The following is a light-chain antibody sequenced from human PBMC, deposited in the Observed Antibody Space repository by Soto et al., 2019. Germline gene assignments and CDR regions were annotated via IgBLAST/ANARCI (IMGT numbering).Light chain of an antibody. CDR2: DAS. Sequence: DILLTQSPTTLSASVGDRVIITCRASQRMSAWLAWYQQKPGKAPKLLIYDASSLENGVPSRFSGSGSGTEFTPPISSLQPDDVATYYYQQYDTYPWTFGQGTKVDIK. J-gene: IGKJ1*01. CDR3: QQYDTYPWT. CDR1: QRMSAW. V-gene: IGKV1-5*01.